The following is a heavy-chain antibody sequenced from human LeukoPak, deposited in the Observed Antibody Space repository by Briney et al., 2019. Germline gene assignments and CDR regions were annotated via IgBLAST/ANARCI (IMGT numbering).Heavy chain of an antibody. CDR1: GFTVSSNY. J-gene: IGHJ6*02. Sequence: GGSLRLSCAASGFTVSSNYMSWVRQAPGKGLEWVSLIYSGGSTYYADSVKGRFTISRDNSKNTLYLQMNSLRAGDTAVYYCASRDKGYYYGMDVWGQGTTVTVSS. CDR3: ASRDKGYYYGMDV. D-gene: IGHD5-24*01. CDR2: IYSGGST. V-gene: IGHV3-66*01.